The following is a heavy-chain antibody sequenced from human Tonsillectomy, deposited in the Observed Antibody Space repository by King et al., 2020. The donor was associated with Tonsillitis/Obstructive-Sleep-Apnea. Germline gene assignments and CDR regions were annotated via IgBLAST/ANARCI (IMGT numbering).Heavy chain of an antibody. CDR2: MNPNSGNT. D-gene: IGHD2-2*01. V-gene: IGHV1-8*01. CDR3: ARVGYCSSTSCLDNFDY. J-gene: IGHJ4*02. CDR1: GYTFTSYD. Sequence: VQLVQSGAEVKKPGASVKVSCKASGYTFTSYDINWVRQATGQGLEWMGWMNPNSGNTGYAKKFQGRVTMTRKTSISTAYMELSSLRSEDTAVYYCARVGYCSSTSCLDNFDYWGQGTLVTVSS.